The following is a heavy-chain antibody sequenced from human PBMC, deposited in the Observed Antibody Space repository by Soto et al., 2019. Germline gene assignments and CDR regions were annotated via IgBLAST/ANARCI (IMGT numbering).Heavy chain of an antibody. CDR1: GGSISSYY. V-gene: IGHV4-59*08. J-gene: IGHJ4*02. Sequence: QVQLQESGPGLVKPSETLSLTCTVSGGSISSYYWSWIRQPPGKGLEWIGYIYSSGSTNYNPSLKCRVTITVDTTKNQFSLKLSSVTAADTAVYYCARRYGYSFDYWGQGTLVTVSS. D-gene: IGHD1-1*01. CDR2: IYSSGST. CDR3: ARRYGYSFDY.